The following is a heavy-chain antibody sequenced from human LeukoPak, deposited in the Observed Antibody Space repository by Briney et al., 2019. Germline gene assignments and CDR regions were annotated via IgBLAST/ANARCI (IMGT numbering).Heavy chain of an antibody. V-gene: IGHV3-23*01. CDR1: GFTFSSYS. D-gene: IGHD1-26*01. CDR2: ISGSGGST. Sequence: GGSLRLSCAASGFTFSSYSMSWVRQAPGKGLEWVSAISGSGGSTYYADSVKGRFTISRDNSKNTLYLQMNSLRAEDAAVYYCAKGGKWDVTPFDYWGQGTLVTVSS. J-gene: IGHJ4*02. CDR3: AKGGKWDVTPFDY.